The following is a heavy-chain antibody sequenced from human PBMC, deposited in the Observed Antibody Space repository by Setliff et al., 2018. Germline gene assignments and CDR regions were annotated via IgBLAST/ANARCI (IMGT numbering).Heavy chain of an antibody. CDR1: RSTFSGDD. Sequence: PGGSLRLSCAGSRSTFSGDDMNWVRQAPGKGLEWISYINTGDDIIYYAPSVKGRFTISRDNAKNSLFLQMNGLRADDTAVYYCVRDSPIRLGVLHSWGQGTLVTVSS. V-gene: IGHV3-48*03. CDR3: VRDSPIRLGVLHS. CDR2: INTGDDII. D-gene: IGHD2-8*02. J-gene: IGHJ4*02.